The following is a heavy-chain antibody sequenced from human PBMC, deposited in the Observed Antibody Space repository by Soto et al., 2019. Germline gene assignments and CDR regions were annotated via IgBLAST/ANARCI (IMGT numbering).Heavy chain of an antibody. D-gene: IGHD2-21*01. CDR1: GGSISTSRSY. CDR3: ARQPTTGDTDLWFDP. Sequence: QLQLLESGPGLVKASETLSLTCNVSGGSISTSRSYWAWIRQPPGKGLEWLANIFYSGSTYYNPPLAMRVTVSVDTSKNEFSLKLRSVTAADTAVYYCARQPTTGDTDLWFDPWGQGTLVTVSS. CDR2: IFYSGST. J-gene: IGHJ5*02. V-gene: IGHV4-39*01.